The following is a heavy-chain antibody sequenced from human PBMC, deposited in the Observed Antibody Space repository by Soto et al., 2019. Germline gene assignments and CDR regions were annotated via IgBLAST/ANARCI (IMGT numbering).Heavy chain of an antibody. D-gene: IGHD6-6*01. CDR3: ARDQLSSSSSGFDY. CDR1: GFTVSSNY. CDR2: IYSGGST. V-gene: IGHV3-53*01. J-gene: IGHJ4*02. Sequence: GGSLRLSCAASGFTVSSNYMSWVRQAPGKGLEWVSVIYSGGSTYYADSVKGRFTISRDNSKNTLYLQMNSLRAEDTAVYYCARDQLSSSSSGFDYWGQGTLVTVSS.